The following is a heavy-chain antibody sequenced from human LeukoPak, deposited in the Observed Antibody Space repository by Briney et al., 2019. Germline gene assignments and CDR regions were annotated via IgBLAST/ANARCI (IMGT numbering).Heavy chain of an antibody. J-gene: IGHJ4*02. D-gene: IGHD2-21*02. CDR3: ARGETVVVTAWYYFDY. CDR1: GGSISSGGYY. V-gene: IGHV4-31*01. CDR2: IYYSGST. Sequence: PSQTLSLTCTVSGGSISSGGYYWSWIRQHPGKGLEWIGYIYYSGSTNYNPSLKSQVTISVDTSKIQFSLKLSSVTAADTAVYYCARGETVVVTAWYYFDYWGQGTLVTVSS.